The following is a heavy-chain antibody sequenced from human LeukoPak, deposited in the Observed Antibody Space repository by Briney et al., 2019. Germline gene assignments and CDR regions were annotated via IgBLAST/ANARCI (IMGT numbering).Heavy chain of an antibody. CDR2: IYSGGST. CDR1: GFTFSSYA. V-gene: IGHV3-66*01. D-gene: IGHD2-2*01. CDR3: AGGPKQQLLWGRASNGFDP. Sequence: GGSLRLSCAASGFTFSSYAMHWVRQAPGKGLEWVSVIYSGGSTHYADSVKGRFTISRDNSKNMLYPQMNSLRAEDTAVYYCAGGPKQQLLWGRASNGFDPWGQGTLVTVSS. J-gene: IGHJ5*02.